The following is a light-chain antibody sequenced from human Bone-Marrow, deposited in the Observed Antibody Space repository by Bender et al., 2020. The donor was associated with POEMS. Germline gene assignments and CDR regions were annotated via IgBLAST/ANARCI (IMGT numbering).Light chain of an antibody. CDR1: SSDVGNYNV. V-gene: IGLV2-23*02. J-gene: IGLJ3*02. Sequence: QSALTQPASVSGSPGQSITISCTGTSSDVGNYNVVSWYQQHPGKAPKLMIYEVTKRPSGVSNRFSGSKSGNTASLTISGLQAEDEADYYCSSYVALSTWVFGGGTKVTVL. CDR3: SSYVALSTWV. CDR2: EVT.